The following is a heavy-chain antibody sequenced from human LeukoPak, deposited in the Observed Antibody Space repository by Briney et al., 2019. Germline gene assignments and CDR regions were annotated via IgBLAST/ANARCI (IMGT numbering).Heavy chain of an antibody. J-gene: IGHJ4*02. CDR2: IYYSGST. D-gene: IGHD2-2*03. CDR3: ARAMGIVVVPAAFDY. Sequence: PSETLSLTCTVSGGSISDYYWSWIRQSPGKGLEWIGYIYYSGSTYYNPSLKSRVTISVDTSKNQFSLKLSSVTAADTAVYYCARAMGIVVVPAAFDYWGQGTLVTVSS. CDR1: GGSISDYY. V-gene: IGHV4-59*08.